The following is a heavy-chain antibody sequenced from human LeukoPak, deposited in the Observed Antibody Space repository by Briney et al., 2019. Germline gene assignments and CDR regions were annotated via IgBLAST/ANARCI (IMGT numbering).Heavy chain of an antibody. CDR2: IYHSGST. Sequence: SETLSLTCTVSGYSISSGYYWGWIRQPPGKGLEWIGSIYHSGSTYYNPSLKSRVTISVDTSKNQFSLKLSSVTAADTAVYYCARDGGDYGSGSYFGSYYYYYYYMDVWGKGTTVTVSS. V-gene: IGHV4-38-2*02. D-gene: IGHD3-10*01. CDR3: ARDGGDYGSGSYFGSYYYYYYYMDV. J-gene: IGHJ6*03. CDR1: GYSISSGYY.